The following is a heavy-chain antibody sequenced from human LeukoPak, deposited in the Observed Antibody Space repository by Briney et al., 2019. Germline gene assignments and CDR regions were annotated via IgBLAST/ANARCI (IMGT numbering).Heavy chain of an antibody. CDR1: GGSFSDYY. D-gene: IGHD2-2*01. CDR3: ARALYCTSTSCYPYDLDI. Sequence: TSETLSLTCAVFGGSFSDYYWSWNRQPPGKGLEWIGEINHRGNTNYNPSLKSRVTISVDTSKNQFSLKLSFLTAADTAVYYCARALYCTSTSCYPYDLDICGQGTMVTVSS. V-gene: IGHV4-34*01. J-gene: IGHJ3*02. CDR2: INHRGNT.